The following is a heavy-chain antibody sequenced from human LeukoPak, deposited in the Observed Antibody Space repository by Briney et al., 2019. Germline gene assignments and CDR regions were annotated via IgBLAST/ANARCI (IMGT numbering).Heavy chain of an antibody. J-gene: IGHJ4*02. V-gene: IGHV3-64D*09. D-gene: IGHD3-10*01. CDR2: ISSNGGST. Sequence: PGGSLRLSCAASGFSFSNYAMHWVRQAPGKRLEYVSAISSNGGSTYYADSVKGRFTISRDNSKNTLYLQVSSLRAEDTAVYYCVKDIHYYGSGNYYNGYFDYWGQGTLVTVSS. CDR3: VKDIHYYGSGNYYNGYFDY. CDR1: GFSFSNYA.